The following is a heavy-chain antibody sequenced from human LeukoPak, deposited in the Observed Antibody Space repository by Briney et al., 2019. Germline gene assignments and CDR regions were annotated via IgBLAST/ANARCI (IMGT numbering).Heavy chain of an antibody. CDR3: ARCHSSGWYYFDY. J-gene: IGHJ4*02. CDR2: VSYSGST. V-gene: IGHV4-39*01. Sequence: SETLSLTCTVSGGSISSSNYYWGWIRQPPGKGLEWIGSVSYSGSTFYNPSLKSRVTISVDTSKNQFSLKLSSVTAADTAVYYCARCHSSGWYYFDYWGQGTLVTVSS. D-gene: IGHD6-19*01. CDR1: GGSISSSNYY.